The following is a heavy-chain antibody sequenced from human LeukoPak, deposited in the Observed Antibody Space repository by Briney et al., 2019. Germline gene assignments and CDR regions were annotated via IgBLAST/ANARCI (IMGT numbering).Heavy chain of an antibody. CDR1: GGSFSGYY. V-gene: IGHV4-34*01. CDR3: ARGGWGVVVVAAAEPFDI. CDR2: INHSGST. Sequence: SETLSLTCAVYGGSFSGYYWSWIRQPPGKGLEWIGEINHSGSTNYNPSLKSRVTISVDTSKNQFSLKLSSVTAADTAVYYCARGGWGVVVVAAAEPFDIWGQGTMVTDSS. D-gene: IGHD2-15*01. J-gene: IGHJ3*02.